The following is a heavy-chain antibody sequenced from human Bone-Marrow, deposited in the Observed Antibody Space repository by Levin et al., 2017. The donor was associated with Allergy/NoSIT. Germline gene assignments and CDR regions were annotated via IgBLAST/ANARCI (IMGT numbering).Heavy chain of an antibody. CDR3: AKCKPTVTSFYYYDYYMDV. V-gene: IGHV3-23*01. CDR2: ISGSGGST. D-gene: IGHD4-17*01. CDR1: GFTFSSYA. J-gene: IGHJ6*03. Sequence: GGSLRLSCAASGFTFSSYAMSWVRQAPGKGLEWVSAISGSGGSTYYADSVKGRFTISRDNSKNTLYLQMNSLRAEDTAVYYCAKCKPTVTSFYYYDYYMDVWGKGTTVTVSS.